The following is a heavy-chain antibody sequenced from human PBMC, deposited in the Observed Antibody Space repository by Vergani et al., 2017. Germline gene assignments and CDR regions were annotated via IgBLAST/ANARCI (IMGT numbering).Heavy chain of an antibody. V-gene: IGHV4-34*01. CDR1: GGSFSGYY. J-gene: IGHJ6*03. CDR2: INHSGST. Sequence: QVQLQQWGAGLLKPSETLSLTCAVYGGSFSGYYWSWIRQPPGKGLEWIGEINHSGSTNYNPSLKSRVTISVDTSENHLSLKFTSVTDADTAVYYCARQKDYYMDVWGKXP. CDR3: ARQKDYYMDV.